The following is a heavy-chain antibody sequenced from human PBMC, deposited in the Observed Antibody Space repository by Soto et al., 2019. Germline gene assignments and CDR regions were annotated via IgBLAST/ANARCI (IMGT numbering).Heavy chain of an antibody. CDR2: INAGNGNT. Sequence: QVQLVQSGAEVKKPGASVKVSCKASGYTFTSYAIHWVRQAPGQRLEWMGWINAGNGNTKYSQKFQGRVTITRDTSASTAYMELSSLRYEDTAVYYRAIAPGSGGMDVWGQGTTVTVSS. CDR3: AIAPGSGGMDV. J-gene: IGHJ6*02. D-gene: IGHD3-10*01. V-gene: IGHV1-3*01. CDR1: GYTFTSYA.